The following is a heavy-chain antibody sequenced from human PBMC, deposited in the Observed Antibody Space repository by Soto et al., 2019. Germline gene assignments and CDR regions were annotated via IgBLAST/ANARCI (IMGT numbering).Heavy chain of an antibody. V-gene: IGHV2-5*02. J-gene: IGHJ6*03. CDR1: GFSLSTSGVG. CDR3: AHRGRTMVRGADATLGYYYYMDV. D-gene: IGHD3-10*01. CDR2: IYWDDDK. Sequence: SGPTLVSTTQTLTLTCTFSGFSLSTSGVGVGWIRQPPGKALEWLALIYWDDDKRYSPSLKSRLTITKDTSKNQVVLTMTNMDPVDTATYYCAHRGRTMVRGADATLGYYYYMDVWGKGTTVTVSS.